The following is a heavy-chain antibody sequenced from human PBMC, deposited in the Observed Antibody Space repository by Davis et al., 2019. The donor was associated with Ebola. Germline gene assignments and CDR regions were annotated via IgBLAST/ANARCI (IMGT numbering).Heavy chain of an antibody. CDR1: GFTVSNNY. CDR3: AKGGRIRSPGIGDK. CDR2: IYSGGST. V-gene: IGHV3-53*01. Sequence: GESLKISCAASGFTVSNNYMSWVRQAPGKGLEWVSVIYSGGSTYYADSVKGRFSISRDNSRNTLYLQMNSLRAEDTALYYCAKGGRIRSPGIGDKWGQGTLVTVSS. J-gene: IGHJ4*02. D-gene: IGHD3-10*01.